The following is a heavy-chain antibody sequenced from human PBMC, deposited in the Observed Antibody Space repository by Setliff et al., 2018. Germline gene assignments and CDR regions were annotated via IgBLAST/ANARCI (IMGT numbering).Heavy chain of an antibody. Sequence: ASVKVSCKASGYTFTSYAMNWVRQAPGQGLEWMGWFNTNTGNPTYAQGFTGRFVFSLDTSVSTAYLQISSLKAEDTAVYYCARDQVYCSGGSCYSVYYGMDVWGQGTTVTVSS. CDR3: ARDQVYCSGGSCYSVYYGMDV. CDR1: GYTFTSYA. J-gene: IGHJ6*02. V-gene: IGHV7-4-1*02. CDR2: FNTNTGNP. D-gene: IGHD2-15*01.